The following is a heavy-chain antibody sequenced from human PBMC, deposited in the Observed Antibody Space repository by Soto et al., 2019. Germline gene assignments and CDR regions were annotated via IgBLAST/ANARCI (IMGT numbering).Heavy chain of an antibody. J-gene: IGHJ4*02. CDR3: ARDGVGATTYFGYLDY. D-gene: IGHD1-26*01. V-gene: IGHV3-33*01. CDR1: GTIFSGYG. Sequence: QEQLVQSGGAVVQPGRSLRLSCTTSGTIFSGYGMHWVRQAPGKGLEWVALIRSDGSTIQYADSVKGRFTISRDNSRKILYLQLDSLRADDTAVYYCARDGVGATTYFGYLDYWGQGAPVTVSS. CDR2: IRSDGSTI.